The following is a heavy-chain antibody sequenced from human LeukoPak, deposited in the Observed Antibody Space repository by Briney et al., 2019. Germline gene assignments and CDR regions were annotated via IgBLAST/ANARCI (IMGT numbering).Heavy chain of an antibody. CDR1: GYTFTGYY. D-gene: IGHD2-15*01. CDR3: ARGGEIVVVVATPPFGI. V-gene: IGHV1-2*02. J-gene: IGHJ3*02. Sequence: ASVKVSCKASGYTFTGYYMHWVRQAPGQGLEYMGWINPNSGATKYAQSFQGRVTMTRDTSISTAYMELSSLRSDDTAVYYCARGGEIVVVVATPPFGIWGQGTMVTVSS. CDR2: INPNSGAT.